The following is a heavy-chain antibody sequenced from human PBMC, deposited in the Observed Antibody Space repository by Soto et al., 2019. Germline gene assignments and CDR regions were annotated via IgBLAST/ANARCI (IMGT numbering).Heavy chain of an antibody. CDR2: ISGSSGSK. J-gene: IGHJ4*02. V-gene: IGHV3-11*06. D-gene: IGHD4-17*01. Sequence: SLILSCAASGFIFNDYYMSWIRQAPGKGLEWLSNISGSSGSKKYADAGKGRFTISRDNAKKSLYLEMHSLRAEDTAVYYCARYAAEVTTSFDHWGQGTLVTVSS. CDR3: ARYAAEVTTSFDH. CDR1: GFIFNDYY.